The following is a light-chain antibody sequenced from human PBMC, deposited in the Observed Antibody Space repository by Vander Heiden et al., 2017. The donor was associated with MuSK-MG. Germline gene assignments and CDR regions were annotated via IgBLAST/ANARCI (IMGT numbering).Light chain of an antibody. CDR1: QSISSW. V-gene: IGKV1-5*03. J-gene: IGKJ2*01. Sequence: DIQITSSPSNLSASLGDKVTMTGRASQSISSWLAWYQQKPGKAPKLLIYKASSLESGGPARFSGSGSGTEFTLTISSLQPDDFATYYCQQYNSYPSTFGQGTKVEIK. CDR3: QQYNSYPST. CDR2: KAS.